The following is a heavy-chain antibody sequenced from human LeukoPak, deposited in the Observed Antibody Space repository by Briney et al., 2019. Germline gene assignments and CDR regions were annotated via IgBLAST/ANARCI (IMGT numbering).Heavy chain of an antibody. V-gene: IGHV4-34*01. CDR3: ARGGVAVAGANSY. CDR1: GGSFSGYY. D-gene: IGHD6-19*01. Sequence: SETLSLTCAVYGGSFSGYYWSGIRQPPGKGLEWIGEINHSGSTNYNPSLKSRVTISVDTSKNQFSLKLSSVTAADTAVYYCARGGVAVAGANSYWGQGTLVTVSS. CDR2: INHSGST. J-gene: IGHJ4*02.